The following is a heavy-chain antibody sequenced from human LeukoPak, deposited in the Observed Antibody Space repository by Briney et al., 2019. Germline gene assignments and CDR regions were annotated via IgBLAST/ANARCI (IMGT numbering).Heavy chain of an antibody. Sequence: GGSLRLSCSASGFTFSSYAMHWVRQAPGKGLEYVSAISSNGGSTYYADSVKGRFTISRDNSKNTLYLQMSSLRAEDTGVYYCVKGTDSRYYDILTGYPFDYWGQGTLVTVSS. J-gene: IGHJ4*02. V-gene: IGHV3-64D*06. CDR1: GFTFSSYA. D-gene: IGHD3-9*01. CDR3: VKGTDSRYYDILTGYPFDY. CDR2: ISSNGGST.